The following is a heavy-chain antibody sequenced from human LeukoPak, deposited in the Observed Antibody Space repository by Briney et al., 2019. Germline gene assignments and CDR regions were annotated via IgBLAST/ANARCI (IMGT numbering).Heavy chain of an antibody. D-gene: IGHD3-10*01. CDR3: ARDPAIWFGEFNNWFDP. Sequence: SVKVSCKASGGTFSSYAISWVRQAPGQGLEWMGGIIPIFGTANYAQKFQGRVTMTTDTSTSTAYMELRSLRSDDTAVYYCARDPAIWFGEFNNWFDPWGQGTLVTVSS. CDR2: IIPIFGTA. V-gene: IGHV1-69*05. J-gene: IGHJ5*02. CDR1: GGTFSSYA.